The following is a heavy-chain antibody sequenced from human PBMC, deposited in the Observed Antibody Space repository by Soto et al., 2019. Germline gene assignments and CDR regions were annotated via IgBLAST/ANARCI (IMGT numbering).Heavy chain of an antibody. CDR1: GDSVSSNSGA. D-gene: IGHD2-2*01. V-gene: IGHV6-1*01. J-gene: IGHJ5*02. Sequence: SQTFSLTCAISGDSVSSNSGAWNWIRESPSRGLEWLGRTYYRSKWYYDYAESLKSRITINPDTSRNQFSLQLNSVTPEDTAVNYCAGGYQLQPWGQGSLLTVSS. CDR2: TYYRSKWYY. CDR3: AGGYQLQP.